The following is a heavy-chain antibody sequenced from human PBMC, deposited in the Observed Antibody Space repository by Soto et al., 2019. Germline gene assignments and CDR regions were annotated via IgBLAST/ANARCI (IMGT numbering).Heavy chain of an antibody. CDR3: ARGVGSLQPMDV. J-gene: IGHJ6*02. V-gene: IGHV1-69*13. CDR1: GGTFSSYA. Sequence: SVKVPCKASGGTFSSYAISWVRQAPGQGLEWMGGIIPIFGTANYAQKFQGRVTITADESTSTAYMELSSLRSEDTAVYYCARGVGSLQPMDVWGQGTTVTVSS. D-gene: IGHD1-1*01. CDR2: IIPIFGTA.